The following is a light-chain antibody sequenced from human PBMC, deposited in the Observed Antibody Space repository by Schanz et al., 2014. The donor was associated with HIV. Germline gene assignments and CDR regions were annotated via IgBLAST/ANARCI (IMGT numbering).Light chain of an antibody. J-gene: IGLJ2*01. CDR1: SNDVGTTNR. V-gene: IGLV2-14*02. CDR3: SSYTSSSTLE. Sequence: QSALTQPASVSGSPGQSITISCTGTSNDVGTTNRVSWYQQHPDKAPKLIIYEVTERPPGVSNRFSGSKSGNTASLTISGLQAEDEADYYCSSYTSSSTLEFGGGTKLTVL. CDR2: EVT.